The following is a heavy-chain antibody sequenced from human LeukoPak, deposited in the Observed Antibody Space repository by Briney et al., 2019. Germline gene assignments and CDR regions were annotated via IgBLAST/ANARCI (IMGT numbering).Heavy chain of an antibody. J-gene: IGHJ5*02. CDR2: ISYGNT. D-gene: IGHD5-18*01. Sequence: SETLSLTYSVSGGSISTYYWNWIRQTPGKGLEWIGHISYGNTDYNPSLKSRVTISVDTSKNQFSLKLTSVTAADTAVYYCARDKPHSYGRYFDPWGQGALVTVSS. V-gene: IGHV4-59*01. CDR3: ARDKPHSYGRYFDP. CDR1: GGSISTYY.